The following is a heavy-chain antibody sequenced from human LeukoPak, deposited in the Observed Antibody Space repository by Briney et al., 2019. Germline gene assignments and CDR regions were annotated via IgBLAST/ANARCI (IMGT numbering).Heavy chain of an antibody. J-gene: IGHJ5*02. D-gene: IGHD2-15*01. V-gene: IGHV4-34*01. CDR1: GGSFSGYY. CDR3: ARGPPYCSGGSCYANWFDP. Sequence: SETLSLTCAVYGGSFSGYYWTWIRQPPGKGLEWLGEINHSGSPNYNPSLKSRVTISVDTSKNQFSLKLSSVTAADTAVYYCARGPPYCSGGSCYANWFDPWGQGTLVTVSS. CDR2: INHSGSP.